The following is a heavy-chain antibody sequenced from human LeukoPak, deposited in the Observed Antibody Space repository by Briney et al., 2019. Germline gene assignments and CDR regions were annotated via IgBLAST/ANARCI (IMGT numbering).Heavy chain of an antibody. V-gene: IGHV4-34*01. Sequence: SETLSLTCAVYGGSFSGYYWSWIRQPPGKGLEWIGEINHSGSTNYNPSLKSRVTISVDTSENQFSLKLSSVTAADTAVYYCARRMSSGWYEHFDYWGQGTLVTVSS. CDR1: GGSFSGYY. D-gene: IGHD6-19*01. CDR2: INHSGST. J-gene: IGHJ4*02. CDR3: ARRMSSGWYEHFDY.